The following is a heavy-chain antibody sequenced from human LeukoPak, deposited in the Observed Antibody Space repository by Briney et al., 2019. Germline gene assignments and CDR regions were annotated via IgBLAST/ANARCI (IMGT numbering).Heavy chain of an antibody. J-gene: IGHJ4*02. D-gene: IGHD4-17*01. CDR3: ARSDYGDYAVYYFDY. CDR1: GYTFTSYA. CDR2: INAGNGNT. V-gene: IGHV1-3*01. Sequence: ASVKVSCKASGYTFTSYAMHWVRQAPGQRLEWMGWINAGNGNTKYSQKFQGRVTITRDTSASTAYMELSSLRSEDTAVYYCARSDYGDYAVYYFDYWGQGTLATVSS.